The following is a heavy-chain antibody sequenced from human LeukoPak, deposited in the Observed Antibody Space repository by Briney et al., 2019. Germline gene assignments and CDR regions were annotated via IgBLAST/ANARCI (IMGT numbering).Heavy chain of an antibody. Sequence: GGSLRLSCTASGFTFGDYAMSWVRQAPGKGLEWVGFIRSKAHGGTTDYAASVKGRFIISRDDSKSIAYLQMDSLKTEDTAVYYCARDKMAESDAQDVWGQGTMVTVSS. CDR3: ARDKMAESDAQDV. D-gene: IGHD2-2*01. J-gene: IGHJ3*01. V-gene: IGHV3-49*04. CDR2: IRSKAHGGTT. CDR1: GFTFGDYA.